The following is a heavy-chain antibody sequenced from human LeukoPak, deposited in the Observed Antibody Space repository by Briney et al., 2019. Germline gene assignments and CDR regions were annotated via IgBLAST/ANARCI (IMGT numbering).Heavy chain of an antibody. Sequence: GGSLRPSCAASGFSFSTYWIHWVRQAPGKGLVWVSRINSDGSGATHADSVKGRFTISRDNAKNTVYLQMNSLRVEDTAEYFCTSRNGSGDYWGQGTPVTVSS. CDR3: TSRNGSGDY. D-gene: IGHD3-10*01. CDR1: GFSFSTYW. J-gene: IGHJ4*02. CDR2: INSDGSGA. V-gene: IGHV3-74*01.